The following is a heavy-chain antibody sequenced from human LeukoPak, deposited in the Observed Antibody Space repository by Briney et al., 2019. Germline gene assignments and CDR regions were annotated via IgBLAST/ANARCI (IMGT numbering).Heavy chain of an antibody. Sequence: PGGSLRLSCAASGFTFSSYAMSWVRQAPGKGLEWVSAISGSGGSTYYADSVKGRFTISRDNSKNTLYLQMNSLRAEDTAVYYCAKDRVQGTFGGVRDAFDIWGQGTMVTVSS. D-gene: IGHD3-16*01. CDR2: ISGSGGST. V-gene: IGHV3-23*01. CDR3: AKDRVQGTFGGVRDAFDI. CDR1: GFTFSSYA. J-gene: IGHJ3*02.